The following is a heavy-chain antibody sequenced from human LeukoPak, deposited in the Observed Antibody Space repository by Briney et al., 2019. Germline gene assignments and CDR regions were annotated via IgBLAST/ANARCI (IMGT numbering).Heavy chain of an antibody. Sequence: SETLSLTCTVSGGSIRSDNSYWSWIRQPPGKGLEWIGYIYHSGSTNYNPSLKSRVTISVDTSKNQFSLKLSSVTAADTAVYYCARGLGELDYWGQGTLVTVSS. V-gene: IGHV4-61*01. CDR1: GGSIRSDNSY. D-gene: IGHD3-16*01. CDR2: IYHSGST. CDR3: ARGLGELDY. J-gene: IGHJ4*02.